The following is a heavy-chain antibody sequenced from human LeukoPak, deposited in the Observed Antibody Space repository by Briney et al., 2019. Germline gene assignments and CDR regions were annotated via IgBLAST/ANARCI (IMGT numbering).Heavy chain of an antibody. V-gene: IGHV3-30*02. D-gene: IGHD3-10*01. CDR3: ARDTWFGESTNENFDY. Sequence: GGSLRLSCAASGFTFSSYGMHWVRQAPGKGLEWVAFIRYDGSNKYYADSVKGRFTISRDNSKNTLYLQMNSLRAEDTAVYYCARDTWFGESTNENFDYWGQGTLVTVSS. CDR2: IRYDGSNK. J-gene: IGHJ4*02. CDR1: GFTFSSYG.